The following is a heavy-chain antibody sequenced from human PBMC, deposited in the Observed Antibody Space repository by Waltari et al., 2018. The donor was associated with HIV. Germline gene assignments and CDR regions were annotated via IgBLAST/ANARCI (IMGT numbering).Heavy chain of an antibody. D-gene: IGHD2-21*01. CDR3: ARGIHIMVVSAPMAFDV. CDR2: ISASNGNT. V-gene: IGHV1-18*04. Sequence: QVQLVQSGAEVKQPGTSVKVSCEQSGYRLISHSINWVRQAPGQGLEWMGWISASNGNTKYAEKFQGRLTLTTDTIMNIAYLELRNLRSDDTAIYYCARGIHIMVVSAPMAFDVWGQGTLVTVSS. CDR1: GYRLISHS. J-gene: IGHJ3*01.